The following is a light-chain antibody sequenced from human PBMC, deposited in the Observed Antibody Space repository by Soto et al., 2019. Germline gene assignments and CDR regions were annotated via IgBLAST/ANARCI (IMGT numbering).Light chain of an antibody. V-gene: IGKV3-15*01. CDR1: ESVRSN. Sequence: DIVMTQSPDTLSVSPGERATLSCRASESVRSNLAWYHQQRGQAPRLVIYDASTRATGVPARISGSGSGTEFTLSIRSLQSEDLGVYYCRQYNHWPPNTFGQGTKLEIK. CDR2: DAS. J-gene: IGKJ2*01. CDR3: RQYNHWPPNT.